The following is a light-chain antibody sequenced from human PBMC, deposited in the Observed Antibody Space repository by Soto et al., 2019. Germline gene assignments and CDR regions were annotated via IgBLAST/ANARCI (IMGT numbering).Light chain of an antibody. CDR3: ISYTSGSTLYV. V-gene: IGLV2-14*01. CDR2: EVS. J-gene: IGLJ1*01. Sequence: QSALTQSASVSGSPGQSITISCTGASSDVGGYNYVSWYQQHPGKAPKLMISEVSNRPSGVSNRFSGSKSGNTASLTISGLQAEDEAEYYCISYTSGSTLYVFGTGTKVAVL. CDR1: SSDVGGYNY.